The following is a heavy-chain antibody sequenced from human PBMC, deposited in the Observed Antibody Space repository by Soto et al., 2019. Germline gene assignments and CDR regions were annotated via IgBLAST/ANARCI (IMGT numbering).Heavy chain of an antibody. D-gene: IGHD1-1*01. CDR3: VRDGTKTLRDWFDP. CDR2: IYATGTT. V-gene: IGHV4-4*07. Sequence: PSETLSLTCAISGAPIPWGDYSWSWIRKSAGKGLEWIGRIYATGTTDYNPSLKSRVMMSVDTSKKQFSLKLRSVTAADTAVYYCVRDGTKTLRDWFDPWGQGISVTVSS. CDR1: GAPIPWGDYS. J-gene: IGHJ5*02.